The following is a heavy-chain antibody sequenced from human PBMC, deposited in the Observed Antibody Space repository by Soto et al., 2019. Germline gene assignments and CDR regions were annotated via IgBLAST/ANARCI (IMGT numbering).Heavy chain of an antibody. D-gene: IGHD3-3*01. CDR1: GFTFSSYA. J-gene: IGHJ4*02. Sequence: GGSLRLSCAASGFTFSSYAMSWVHQAPGKGLEWVSAISGSGGSTYYADSVKGRFTISRDNSKNTLYLQMNSLRAEDTAVYYCAKDHPHRLLYDFWSGYFDDYWGQGTLVTVSS. CDR3: AKDHPHRLLYDFWSGYFDDY. V-gene: IGHV3-23*01. CDR2: ISGSGGST.